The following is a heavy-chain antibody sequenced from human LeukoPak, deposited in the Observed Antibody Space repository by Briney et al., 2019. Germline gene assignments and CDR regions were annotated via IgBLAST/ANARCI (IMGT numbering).Heavy chain of an antibody. D-gene: IGHD1-26*01. J-gene: IGHJ6*03. CDR2: ISSSSSYI. Sequence: GGSLRLSCAASGFTFSSYTMKWVRQAPGKGLEWVSSISSSSSYIYYADSVKGRFTISRDNAKNSLYLQMNSLRAEDTAVYFCARATWDPNYYYHMDVWGKGTTVTISS. V-gene: IGHV3-21*01. CDR3: ARATWDPNYYYHMDV. CDR1: GFTFSSYT.